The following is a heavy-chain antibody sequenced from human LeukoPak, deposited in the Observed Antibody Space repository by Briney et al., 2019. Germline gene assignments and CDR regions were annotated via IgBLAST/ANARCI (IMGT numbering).Heavy chain of an antibody. V-gene: IGHV3-11*01. CDR1: GFTFSDYY. J-gene: IGHJ4*02. Sequence: PGGSLRLSCAASGFTFSDYYMSWIRQAPGKGLEWVSYISSSGSTIYYADSVKGRFTISRDNAKNSLYLQMNSLRAEDTAIYYCAKNDRNYFASGSFPALQYWGQGTLITVSS. CDR3: AKNDRNYFASGSFPALQY. CDR2: ISSSGSTI. D-gene: IGHD3-10*01.